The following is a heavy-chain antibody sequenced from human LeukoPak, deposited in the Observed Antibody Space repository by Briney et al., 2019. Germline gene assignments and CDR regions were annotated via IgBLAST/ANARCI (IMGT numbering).Heavy chain of an antibody. D-gene: IGHD2-15*01. CDR2: FNPNTGGT. V-gene: IGHV1-2*02. J-gene: IGHJ4*02. CDR1: GYTFSDYT. CDR3: ATQSFDF. Sequence: ASVKVSCKASGYTFSDYTMHWVRQPPGQGLEWLGWFNPNTGGTFSAQRFQGRVTLTWDTSISTAYMQLRNLKSDDTAVFYCATQSFDFWGQGTLVTVSS.